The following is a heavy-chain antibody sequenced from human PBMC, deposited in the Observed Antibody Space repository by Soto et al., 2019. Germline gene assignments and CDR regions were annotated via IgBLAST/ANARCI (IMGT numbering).Heavy chain of an antibody. CDR2: IKQDGSEK. CDR1: GFTFSSYW. Sequence: GGSLRLSCAASGFTFSSYWMSWVRQAPGKGLEWVANIKQDGSEKYYVDSVKGRFTISRDNAKNSLYLQMNSLRAEDTAVYYCALTGYSYGYGAFDIWGQGTMVTVSS. CDR3: ALTGYSYGYGAFDI. D-gene: IGHD5-18*01. V-gene: IGHV3-7*03. J-gene: IGHJ3*02.